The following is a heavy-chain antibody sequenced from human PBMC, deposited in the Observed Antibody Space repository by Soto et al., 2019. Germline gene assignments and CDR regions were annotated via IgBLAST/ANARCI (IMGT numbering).Heavy chain of an antibody. CDR3: ASTSRWLQLPDY. D-gene: IGHD5-12*01. CDR1: GFTFSSYW. CDR2: INSDGSST. V-gene: IGHV3-74*01. Sequence: GGSLRLSCAASGFTFSSYWMHWVRQAPGKGLVWVSRINSDGSSTSYADSVKGRFTISRDNAKNTLYLQMNSLRAEDTAVYYCASTSRWLQLPDYWGQGTLVTVSS. J-gene: IGHJ4*02.